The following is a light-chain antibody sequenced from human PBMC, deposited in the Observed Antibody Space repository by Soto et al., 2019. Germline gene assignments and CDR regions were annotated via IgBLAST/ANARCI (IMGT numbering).Light chain of an antibody. CDR2: GAS. CDR1: QGVSSN. Sequence: EIVMTQSPATLSVSPGERATLSCRASQGVSSNLAWYQQKPGQAPRLLIYGASTRVTGIPARFSGSGSGTDFTLTISSLQSEDFAVYYCQQYNNWPITFGQGTRLDIK. CDR3: QQYNNWPIT. J-gene: IGKJ5*01. V-gene: IGKV3-15*01.